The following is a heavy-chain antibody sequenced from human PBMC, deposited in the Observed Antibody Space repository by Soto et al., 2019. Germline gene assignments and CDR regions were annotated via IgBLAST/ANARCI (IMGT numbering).Heavy chain of an antibody. D-gene: IGHD6-6*01. Sequence: GASVKVSCKASGYTFTSYGISWVRQAPGQGLEWMGWISAYNGNTNYAQKLQGRVTMTTDTSTSTAYMELRSLRSDDTAVYYCARDSSANLGSWVYYYYMDVWGKGTTVTVSS. CDR1: GYTFTSYG. V-gene: IGHV1-18*01. J-gene: IGHJ6*03. CDR2: ISAYNGNT. CDR3: ARDSSANLGSWVYYYYMDV.